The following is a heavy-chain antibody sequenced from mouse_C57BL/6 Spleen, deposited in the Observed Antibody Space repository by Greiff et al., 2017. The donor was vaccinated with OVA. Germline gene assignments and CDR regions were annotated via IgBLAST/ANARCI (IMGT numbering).Heavy chain of an antibody. J-gene: IGHJ2*01. D-gene: IGHD2-4*01. Sequence: EVKLVESGGGLVQPGGSLKLSCAASGFTFSDYYMYWVRQTPEKRLEWVAYISNGGGSTYYPDTVKGRFTISRDNAKNTLYLQMSRLKSEDTAMYYCARHDDYGYGRSLDYWGQGTTLTVSS. CDR2: ISNGGGST. CDR1: GFTFSDYY. CDR3: ARHDDYGYGRSLDY. V-gene: IGHV5-12*01.